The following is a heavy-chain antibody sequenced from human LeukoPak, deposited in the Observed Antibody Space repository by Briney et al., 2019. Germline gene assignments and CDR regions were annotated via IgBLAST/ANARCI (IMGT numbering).Heavy chain of an antibody. V-gene: IGHV1-2*02. J-gene: IGHJ3*02. CDR2: INPNSGGT. Sequence: ASVTVSCKASGYTFTGYYMHWVRQAPGQGLEWMGWINPNSGGTNYAQKFQGGVTMTRDTSIITAHMELSSLTSDDTGMYYCARGPTLGLDIWGQGTMVTVSS. CDR1: GYTFTGYY. CDR3: ARGPTLGLDI.